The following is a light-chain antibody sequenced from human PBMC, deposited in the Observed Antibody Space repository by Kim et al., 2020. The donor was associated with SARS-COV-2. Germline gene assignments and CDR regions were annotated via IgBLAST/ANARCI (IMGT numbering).Light chain of an antibody. Sequence: SSELTQDPAVSVALGQTVRITCQGDSLRSYYASWYQQKPGQAPVRVIYGKNNRPSGIPDRFSGSSSGNTASLTITGAQAEDEADYYCNSWDSRWVFGGGTKLTVL. J-gene: IGLJ3*02. CDR1: SLRSYY. V-gene: IGLV3-19*02. CDR2: GKN. CDR3: NSWDSRWV.